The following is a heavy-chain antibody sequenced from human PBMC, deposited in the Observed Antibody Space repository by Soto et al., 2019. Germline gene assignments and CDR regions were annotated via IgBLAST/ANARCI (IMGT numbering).Heavy chain of an antibody. Sequence: LSCAASGFLFEKFGMSWVRQAPGKGLEWISSISGSGFKKYYADSVKGRFTISRDNSKSTVYLELNNLSAEDTAVYHCAKNQGVELVPLATVDWFDPWGQGSVVTVSS. V-gene: IGHV3-23*01. CDR1: GFLFEKFG. D-gene: IGHD1-26*01. CDR3: AKNQGVELVPLATVDWFDP. J-gene: IGHJ5*02. CDR2: ISGSGFKK.